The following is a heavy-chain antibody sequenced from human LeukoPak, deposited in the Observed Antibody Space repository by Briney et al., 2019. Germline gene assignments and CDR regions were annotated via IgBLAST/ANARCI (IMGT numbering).Heavy chain of an antibody. D-gene: IGHD6-13*01. J-gene: IGHJ4*02. CDR2: IFYSGST. V-gene: IGHV4-39*01. Sequence: SETLSLTCTVSGGSISTSSYYWGWVRQPPGKGLEWIGNIFYSGSTYYNPSLKGRVTISVDTSKNQFSLKVSSVTAADTAVYYCARHEWQQLVKFDYWGQGALVTVSS. CDR3: ARHEWQQLVKFDY. CDR1: GGSISTSSYY.